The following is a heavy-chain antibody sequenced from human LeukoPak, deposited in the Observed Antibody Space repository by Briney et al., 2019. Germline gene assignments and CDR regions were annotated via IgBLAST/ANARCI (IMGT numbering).Heavy chain of an antibody. J-gene: IGHJ4*02. CDR3: ARDAWAARRELLY. CDR2: IWYDGSNK. Sequence: SGGSLRLSCAASGFTFSSYGMHWVRQAPGKGLEWVAVIWYDGSNKYYADSVKGRLTISRDNSKNTLYLQMNSLRAEDTAVYYCARDAWAARRELLYRGQGTLVTVSS. D-gene: IGHD6-6*01. CDR1: GFTFSSYG. V-gene: IGHV3-33*01.